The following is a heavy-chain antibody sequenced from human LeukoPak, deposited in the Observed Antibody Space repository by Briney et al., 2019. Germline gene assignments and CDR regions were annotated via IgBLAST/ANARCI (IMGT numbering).Heavy chain of an antibody. Sequence: PGGSLRLSCAASGFRFSSYAMSWVRQAPGKGLEWVSSVSESGDGTYYADSVMGRFIISRDNSRKTFHLQMDSLRADDTAIYYCAKGKVNHLGALDFWGQGTLVTVSS. J-gene: IGHJ4*02. CDR3: AKGKVNHLGALDF. D-gene: IGHD1-26*01. CDR2: VSESGDGT. CDR1: GFRFSSYA. V-gene: IGHV3-23*01.